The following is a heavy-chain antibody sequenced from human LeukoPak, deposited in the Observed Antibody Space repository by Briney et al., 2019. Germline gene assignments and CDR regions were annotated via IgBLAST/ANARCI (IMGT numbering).Heavy chain of an antibody. CDR2: IVVGSGNT. CDR1: GFTFTSSA. CDR3: AADSYTYYDILTGYPNGAFDI. Sequence: SVKVSCKASGFTFTSSAVQWVQQARGQCLEWIGWIVVGSGNTNYAQKFQERVTITRDMSTSTAYMELSSLRSEDTAVYYCAADSYTYYDILTGYPNGAFDIWGQGTMVTVSS. V-gene: IGHV1-58*01. D-gene: IGHD3-9*01. J-gene: IGHJ3*02.